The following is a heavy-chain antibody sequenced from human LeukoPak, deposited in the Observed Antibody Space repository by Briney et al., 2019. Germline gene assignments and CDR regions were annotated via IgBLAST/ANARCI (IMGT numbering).Heavy chain of an antibody. J-gene: IGHJ4*02. CDR2: IYYSGST. V-gene: IGHV4-59*05. CDR3: ARLVGVVSY. D-gene: IGHD3-3*01. CDR1: GGSISSYY. Sequence: PSETLSLTCTVSGGSISSYYWSWIRQPPGKGLEWIGSIYYSGSTYYNPSLKSRVTISVDTSKNQFSLKLSSVTAADTAVYYCARLVGVVSYWGQGTLVTVSS.